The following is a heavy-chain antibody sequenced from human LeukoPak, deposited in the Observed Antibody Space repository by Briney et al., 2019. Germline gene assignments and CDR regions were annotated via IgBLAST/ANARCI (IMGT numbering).Heavy chain of an antibody. CDR3: AKVSRLSSSSWRKYYFDY. CDR1: GFTFSSYS. Sequence: PGGSLRLSCAASGFTFSSYSMNWVRQAPGKGLEWVSSISSSSSYIYYADSVKGRFTISRDNSKNTLYLQMNSLRAEDTAVYYCAKVSRLSSSSWRKYYFDYWGQGTLVTVSS. D-gene: IGHD6-13*01. CDR2: ISSSSSYI. J-gene: IGHJ4*02. V-gene: IGHV3-21*04.